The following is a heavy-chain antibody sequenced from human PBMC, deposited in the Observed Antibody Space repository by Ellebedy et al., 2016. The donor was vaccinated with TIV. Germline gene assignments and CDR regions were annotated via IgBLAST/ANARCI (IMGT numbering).Heavy chain of an antibody. D-gene: IGHD4-17*01. V-gene: IGHV4-61*01. CDR1: GSSSASGRFP. Sequence: SETLSLXXGVSGSSSASGRFPFVCCQHSPLTLLMWIGYIYYSGSTNYNPSLKSRVTISVDTSKNQFSLKLSSVTAADTAVYYCARENRRTTVTTFYYGMDVWGQGTTVTVSS. CDR2: IYYSGST. CDR3: ARENRRTTVTTFYYGMDV. J-gene: IGHJ6*02.